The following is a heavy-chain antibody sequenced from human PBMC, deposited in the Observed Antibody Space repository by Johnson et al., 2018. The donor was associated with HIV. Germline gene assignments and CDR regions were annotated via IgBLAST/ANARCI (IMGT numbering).Heavy chain of an antibody. J-gene: IGHJ3*02. Sequence: EVQLLESGGGVVRPGGSLRLSCAASGFTFDEYAMTWVRQVPGKGLEWVSGINWNGAITGYADSVKGRFPIYRDNAKNSLYLKMKSLRAEDTALYFCARELRVGATGAWVIAFDIWGQGTMVTVSS. CDR3: ARELRVGATGAWVIAFDI. V-gene: IGHV3-20*04. CDR2: INWNGAIT. CDR1: GFTFDEYA. D-gene: IGHD1-26*01.